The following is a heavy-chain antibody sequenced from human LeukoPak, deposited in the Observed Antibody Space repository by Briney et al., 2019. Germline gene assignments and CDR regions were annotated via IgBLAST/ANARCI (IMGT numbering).Heavy chain of an antibody. J-gene: IGHJ4*01. CDR2: ISNSGTFI. Sequence: GGSLRLSCATSGFTFNIYDMNWVRQAPGKGLEWVSYISNSGTFIDYADSVKGRFTISRDNAKNSLYLQMNSLRAEDTAAYYCARAVGASYSGSYFFDYWGHGTPVTVSS. CDR1: GFTFNIYD. V-gene: IGHV3-48*01. CDR3: ARAVGASYSGSYFFDY. D-gene: IGHD1-26*01.